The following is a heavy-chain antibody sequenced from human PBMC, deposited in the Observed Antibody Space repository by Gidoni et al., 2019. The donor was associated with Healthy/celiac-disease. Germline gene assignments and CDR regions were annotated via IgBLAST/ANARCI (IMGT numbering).Heavy chain of an antibody. Sequence: EVQLVESGGGLVKPGGSLRLSCAASGFTFSSYSMNWVRQAPGKGLEWVSSISSSSIYIYYADSVKGRFTISRDNAKNSLYLQMNSLRAEDTAVYYCARGKTIFGVVISFGDAFDIWGQGTMVTVSS. J-gene: IGHJ3*02. CDR3: ARGKTIFGVVISFGDAFDI. CDR1: GFTFSSYS. V-gene: IGHV3-21*01. CDR2: ISSSSIYI. D-gene: IGHD3-3*01.